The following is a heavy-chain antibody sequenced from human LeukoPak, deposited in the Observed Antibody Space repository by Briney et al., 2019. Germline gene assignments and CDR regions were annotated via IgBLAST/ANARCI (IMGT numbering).Heavy chain of an antibody. CDR2: ISSNSRYI. CDR1: GFTFSTYS. Sequence: GGSPRLSCAASGFTFSTYSMNWVRQAPGKGLEWVSAISSNSRYIYYADSVKGRFTTSRDNAKNSLYLQMNSLRSDDTAVYYCARESEVSGWDRGAFDIWGQGTMVTVSS. D-gene: IGHD6-19*01. J-gene: IGHJ3*02. CDR3: ARESEVSGWDRGAFDI. V-gene: IGHV3-21*04.